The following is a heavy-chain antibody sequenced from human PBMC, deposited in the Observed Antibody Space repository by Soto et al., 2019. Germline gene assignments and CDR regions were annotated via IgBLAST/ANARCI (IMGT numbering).Heavy chain of an antibody. V-gene: IGHV1-46*01. Sequence: ASVKVSCKASGYTFTSYYMHWVRQAPGQGLEWMGIINPSGGSTSYAQKFQGRVTMTRDTSTSTVYMELSSLRSEDTAVCYCARDVFRGDGYNALDYWGQGTLVTVSS. D-gene: IGHD3-10*01. CDR3: ARDVFRGDGYNALDY. CDR1: GYTFTSYY. CDR2: INPSGGST. J-gene: IGHJ4*02.